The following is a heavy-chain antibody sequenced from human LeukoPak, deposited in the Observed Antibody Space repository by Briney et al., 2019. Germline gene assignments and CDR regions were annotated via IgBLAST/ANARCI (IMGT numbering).Heavy chain of an antibody. D-gene: IGHD7-27*01. J-gene: IGHJ5*02. CDR1: GFTFSSYW. Sequence: GGSLRLSCAASGFTFSSYWMSWVRQAPGKGLEWVSVIYSGGSTYYADSVKGRFTISRDNSKNTLYLQMNSLRAEDTAVYYCTGGDWFDPWGQGTLVTVSS. CDR3: TGGDWFDP. V-gene: IGHV3-53*01. CDR2: IYSGGST.